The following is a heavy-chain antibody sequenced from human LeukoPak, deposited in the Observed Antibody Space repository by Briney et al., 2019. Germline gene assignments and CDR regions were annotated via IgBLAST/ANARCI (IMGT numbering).Heavy chain of an antibody. V-gene: IGHV3-7*01. CDR1: GFTFSSYW. D-gene: IGHD3-3*01. CDR3: ARRGDFWSGYSGDY. J-gene: IGHJ4*02. CDR2: IKQEGSEK. Sequence: TGGSLRLSCAASGFTFSSYWMSWLRQAPGKGLEWVANIKQEGSEKYYVDYVKGRFTISRDNDKNSLYLQMNGLRGEDTAVYYCARRGDFWSGYSGDYWGQGALVTVSS.